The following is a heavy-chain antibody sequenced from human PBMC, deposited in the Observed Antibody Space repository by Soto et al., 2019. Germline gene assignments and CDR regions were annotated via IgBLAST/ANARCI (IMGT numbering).Heavy chain of an antibody. J-gene: IGHJ6*02. CDR2: INPISGGT. CDR1: GNSLTAYY. D-gene: IGHD3-10*02. CDR3: ATSTLFVGGNSVGMDV. Sequence: QLQLVQSGAEVKKPGASVKVSCATSGNSLTAYYIHWVRQAPGQGLELVGWINPISGGTNYAQKFKGWVTMTRDTSNNTAYMELSWVKSGDTAVYYCATSTLFVGGNSVGMDVWGQGTTVIVSS. V-gene: IGHV1-2*04.